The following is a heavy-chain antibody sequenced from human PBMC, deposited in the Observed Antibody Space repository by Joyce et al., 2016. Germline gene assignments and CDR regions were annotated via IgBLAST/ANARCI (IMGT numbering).Heavy chain of an antibody. CDR2: IYNTGSA. D-gene: IGHD3-9*01. V-gene: IGHV4-31*03. CDR3: SREDILTGHTY. CDR1: GGSIHSGGYS. J-gene: IGHJ4*02. Sequence: QVQLQESGPGLVKPSQTLALTCTVSGGSIHSGGYSWNWIRQHAGKGLEWIGNIYNTGSAYYNPSLRSRVTMSIDTSKSQFSLKLKSVTAADTAMYYCSREDILTGHTYWGQGTLVSVSS.